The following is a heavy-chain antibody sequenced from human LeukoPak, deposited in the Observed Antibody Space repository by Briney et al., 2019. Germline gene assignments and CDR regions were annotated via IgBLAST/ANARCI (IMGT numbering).Heavy chain of an antibody. Sequence: TASETLSLTCSVSGGSISSRYYWGWIRQSPGKGLEWIGGLYYTGSTYYNPSLKSRITISVDTSKNQFSLKLTSVTAADTAVYYCASVYRLYDIWGQGTLVIVSS. D-gene: IGHD2-8*01. CDR3: ASVYRLYDI. CDR2: LYYTGST. V-gene: IGHV4-39*01. J-gene: IGHJ1*01. CDR1: GGSISSRYY.